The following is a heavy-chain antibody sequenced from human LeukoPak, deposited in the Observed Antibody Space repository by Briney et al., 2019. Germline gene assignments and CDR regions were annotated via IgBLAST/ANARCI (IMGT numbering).Heavy chain of an antibody. CDR1: GASISSHY. J-gene: IGHJ4*02. CDR3: ARGNGYHYY. V-gene: IGHV4-59*11. Sequence: SETLSLTCTVSGASISSHYWSWIRQPPGKGLEWIGYIHYSGIPNYNPALKSRVAISVDTPKNQFSLKLSSVTAADTAVYYCARGNGYHYYWGQGTLVTVSS. CDR2: IHYSGIP. D-gene: IGHD5-24*01.